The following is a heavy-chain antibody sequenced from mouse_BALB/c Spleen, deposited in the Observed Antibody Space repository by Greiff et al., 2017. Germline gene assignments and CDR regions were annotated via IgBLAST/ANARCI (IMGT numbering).Heavy chain of an antibody. Sequence: EVKLQESGPGLVKPSQSLSLTCTVTGYSITSDYAWNWIRQFPGNKLEWMGYISYSGSTSYNPSLKSRISITRDTSKNQFFLQLNSVTTEDTATYYCARDTTATPFAYWGQGTLVTVSA. CDR2: ISYSGST. CDR3: ARDTTATPFAY. D-gene: IGHD1-2*01. V-gene: IGHV3-2*02. J-gene: IGHJ3*01. CDR1: GYSITSDYA.